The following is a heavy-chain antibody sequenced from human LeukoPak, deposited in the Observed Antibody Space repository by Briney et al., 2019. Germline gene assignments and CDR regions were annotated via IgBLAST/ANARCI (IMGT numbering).Heavy chain of an antibody. Sequence: ASVKVSCKASGYTFTSYGISWVRQAPGQGLEWMGWISAYNGNTNYAQKLQGRVTMTTDTSTSTAYMELRSLRSDDTAVYYCAREVDIVVVPAAVSDNWFDPWGQGTLVTVSS. D-gene: IGHD2-2*03. J-gene: IGHJ5*02. CDR1: GYTFTSYG. V-gene: IGHV1-18*01. CDR3: AREVDIVVVPAAVSDNWFDP. CDR2: ISAYNGNT.